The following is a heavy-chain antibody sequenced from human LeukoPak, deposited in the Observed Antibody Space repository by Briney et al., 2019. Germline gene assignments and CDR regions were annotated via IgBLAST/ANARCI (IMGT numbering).Heavy chain of an antibody. D-gene: IGHD3-22*01. CDR1: GYTFTGYY. CDR2: MNPNSGGA. Sequence: ASVTVSCKASGYTFTGYYIHWVRQAPGQGLEWMGWMNPNSGGAKFAQRFQGRVTMTRDTSITTAYLELRGLESDDTAVYYCARDLDSSGYYYVFQYWGQGTLVTVSS. CDR3: ARDLDSSGYYYVFQY. V-gene: IGHV1-2*02. J-gene: IGHJ4*02.